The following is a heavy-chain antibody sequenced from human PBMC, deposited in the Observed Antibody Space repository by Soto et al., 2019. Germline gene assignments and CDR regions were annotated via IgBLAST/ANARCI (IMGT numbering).Heavy chain of an antibody. J-gene: IGHJ4*02. Sequence: GGSLRLSCAASRFIFSNYAMHWVRQAPGKGLEWVAVISYDGSHKNYADSVKGRFTISRDNSKNTLYLQMNSLRPEDTAVYFCARDHFYDSSGYYWQYHFDYWCQGTLFTVSS. D-gene: IGHD3-22*01. CDR2: ISYDGSHK. V-gene: IGHV3-30-3*01. CDR3: ARDHFYDSSGYYWQYHFDY. CDR1: RFIFSNYA.